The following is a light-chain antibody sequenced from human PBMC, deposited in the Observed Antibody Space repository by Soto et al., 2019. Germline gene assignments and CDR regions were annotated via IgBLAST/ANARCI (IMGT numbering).Light chain of an antibody. Sequence: VVTQSPGTLSLSKGETATLSCRASQSVSSSYLAWYQQKPGQAPRLLIYDASNRATGIPARFSGSGSGTDFTLTISSLQPEDVATYYCQQSYITLGTFCQVAKVDI. CDR2: DAS. CDR3: QQSYITLGT. J-gene: IGKJ1*01. CDR1: QSVSSSY. V-gene: IGKV3D-20*02.